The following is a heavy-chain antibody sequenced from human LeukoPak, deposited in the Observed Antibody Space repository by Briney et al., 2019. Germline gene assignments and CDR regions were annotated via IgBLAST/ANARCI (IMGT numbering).Heavy chain of an antibody. V-gene: IGHV3-21*01. CDR1: GFTFSSYS. Sequence: GGSLRLSCAASGFTFSSYSMNWVRQAPGKGLEWVSSISSSSSYIYYADSVKGRFTISRDNAKNSFYLQMHSLRAGDTAVYYCARGSAGTGYYYYYYMDVWGKGTTVTIAS. D-gene: IGHD6-13*01. CDR2: ISSSSSYI. CDR3: ARGSAGTGYYYYYYMDV. J-gene: IGHJ6*03.